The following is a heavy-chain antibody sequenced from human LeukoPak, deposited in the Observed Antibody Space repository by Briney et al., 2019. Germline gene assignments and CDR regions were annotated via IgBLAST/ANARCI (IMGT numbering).Heavy chain of an antibody. CDR2: IIPILGIA. CDR1: GGTFSSYA. Sequence: GASVKVSCKASGGTFSSYAISWVRQAPGQGLEWMGRIIPILGIANYAQKFQGRVTITADKSTSTAYMELSSLRSEDTAVYYCAREVPWFGELFVFDYWGQGTLVTVSS. CDR3: AREVPWFGELFVFDY. V-gene: IGHV1-69*04. D-gene: IGHD3-10*01. J-gene: IGHJ4*02.